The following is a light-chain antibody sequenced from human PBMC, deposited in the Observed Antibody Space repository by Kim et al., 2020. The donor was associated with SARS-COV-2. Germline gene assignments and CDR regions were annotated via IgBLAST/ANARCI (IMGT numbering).Light chain of an antibody. J-gene: IGLJ2*01. CDR1: SLRSYY. V-gene: IGLV3-19*01. Sequence: SSELTQDPAVSVALGQTVRITCQGDSLRSYYATWYQQKPGQAPIVVIYGKNNRPSGIQDRFSGSSSGNTASLTITGTQAGDEADYYCNSRDSNDYVVFGG. CDR2: GKN. CDR3: NSRDSNDYVV.